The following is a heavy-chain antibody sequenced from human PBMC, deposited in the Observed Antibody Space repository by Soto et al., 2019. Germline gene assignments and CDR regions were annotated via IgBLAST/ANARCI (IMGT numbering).Heavy chain of an antibody. CDR2: IKQDGSEK. CDR1: GFTFSSYW. Sequence: GGSLIRSCAASGFTFSSYWMSWVRQAPGKGLEWVANIKQDGSEKYYVDSVKGRFTISRDNAKNSLYLQMNSLRAEDTAVYYCARDRDYGRDPYYFDYWGQGTLVTVSS. J-gene: IGHJ4*02. V-gene: IGHV3-7*01. CDR3: ARDRDYGRDPYYFDY. D-gene: IGHD4-17*01.